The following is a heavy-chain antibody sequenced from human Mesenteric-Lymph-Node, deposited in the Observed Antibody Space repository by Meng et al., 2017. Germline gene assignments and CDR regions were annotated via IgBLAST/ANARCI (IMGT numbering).Heavy chain of an antibody. CDR3: TRPHTQWLIEEYVLH. CDR1: GYIFTRYA. J-gene: IGHJ1*01. V-gene: IGHV1-3*01. Sequence: ASVKVSCKASGYIFTRYAIHWVRQAPGQRLEWMGWIDADNGNTKYSQNFQGRVTISRDTSASTAYMELSSLTSEDTAVYYCTRPHTQWLIEEYVLHWGQGTLVTVSS. D-gene: IGHD6-19*01. CDR2: IDADNGNT.